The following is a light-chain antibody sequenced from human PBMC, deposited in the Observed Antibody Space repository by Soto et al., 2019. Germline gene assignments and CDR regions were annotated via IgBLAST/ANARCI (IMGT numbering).Light chain of an antibody. CDR1: QDISNY. CDR2: DAS. CDR3: QQYNSYCT. Sequence: DIQMTQSPSSLSASVGDRVTITCQASQDISNYLNWYQQKPGKAPKLLIYDASNLETGVPSRFSGSGSGTEFTLTISSLQPDDFATYYCQQYNSYCTFGQGTKVDIK. V-gene: IGKV1-33*01. J-gene: IGKJ1*01.